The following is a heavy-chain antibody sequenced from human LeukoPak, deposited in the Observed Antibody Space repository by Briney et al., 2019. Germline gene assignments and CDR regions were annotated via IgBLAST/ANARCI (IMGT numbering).Heavy chain of an antibody. Sequence: SETLSLTCTVSGGSISSYYWSWIRQPPGKGLEWIGYIYYSGSTNYNPSLKSRVTISVDTSKNQFSLKLSSVTAADTAVYYCARAGPVGPFDYWGQGTLVTVSS. J-gene: IGHJ4*02. D-gene: IGHD2-2*01. CDR2: IYYSGST. V-gene: IGHV4-59*12. CDR3: ARAGPVGPFDY. CDR1: GGSISSYY.